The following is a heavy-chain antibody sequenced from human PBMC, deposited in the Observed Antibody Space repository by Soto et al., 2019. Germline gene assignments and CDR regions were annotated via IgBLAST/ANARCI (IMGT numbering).Heavy chain of an antibody. V-gene: IGHV3-23*01. CDR1: GFIISDYG. CDR2: FSGGGGRT. J-gene: IGHJ5*02. Sequence: EVQLLESGGGLVQPGGSLRLSCAGSGFIISDYGLTWVRQAPGKGLEWVSGFSGGGGRTFYADSVKGRFTISRDDPKNMAYLQMNSLGAEDTAVYYCVRWNGFGDRWGQGTLVTVSS. D-gene: IGHD1-1*01. CDR3: VRWNGFGDR.